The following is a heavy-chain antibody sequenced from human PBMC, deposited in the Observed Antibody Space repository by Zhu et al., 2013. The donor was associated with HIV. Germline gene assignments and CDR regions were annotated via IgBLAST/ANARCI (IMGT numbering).Heavy chain of an antibody. CDR3: ATGPELDSSGPTLYYYYGMDV. V-gene: IGHV1-24*01. Sequence: QVQLVQSGAEVKKPGASVKVSCKVSGYTLTELSMHWVRQAPGKGLEWMGGFDPEDGETIYAQKFQGRVTMTEDTSTDTAYMELSSLRSEDTAVYYCATGPELDSSGPTLYYYYGMDVWGQGTTVTVSS. D-gene: IGHD3-22*01. CDR1: GYTLTELS. J-gene: IGHJ6*02. CDR2: FDPEDGET.